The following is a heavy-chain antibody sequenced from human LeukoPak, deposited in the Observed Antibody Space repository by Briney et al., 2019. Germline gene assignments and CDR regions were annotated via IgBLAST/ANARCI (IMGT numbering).Heavy chain of an antibody. Sequence: HTGGSLRLSCAASGFTFSSYSMNWVRQAPGKGLEWVSYISSSSSTIYYADSVKGRFTISRDNSKNTLYLQMNSLRAEDTAVYYCARSSRHKYSYGYPIYYYYYGMDVWGQGTTVTVSS. V-gene: IGHV3-48*01. CDR2: ISSSSSTI. J-gene: IGHJ6*02. D-gene: IGHD5-18*01. CDR1: GFTFSSYS. CDR3: ARSSRHKYSYGYPIYYYYYGMDV.